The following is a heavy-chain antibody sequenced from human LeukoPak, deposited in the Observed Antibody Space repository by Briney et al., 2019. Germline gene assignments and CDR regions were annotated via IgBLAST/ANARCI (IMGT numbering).Heavy chain of an antibody. J-gene: IGHJ4*02. Sequence: GGSLRFSCAASGFTVITNDMTWVRQAPGKGLEWVSGLYSDGNTKYADSVQGRFTISRDNSKNTLYLEMNSLSPDDTAVYYCARGVEPLAANTLAYWGQGTLVTVSS. CDR2: LYSDGNT. CDR1: GFTVITND. V-gene: IGHV3-53*01. CDR3: ARGVEPLAANTLAY. D-gene: IGHD1-14*01.